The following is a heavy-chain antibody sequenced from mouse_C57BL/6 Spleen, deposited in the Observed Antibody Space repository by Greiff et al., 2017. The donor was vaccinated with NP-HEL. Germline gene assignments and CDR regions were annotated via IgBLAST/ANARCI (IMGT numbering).Heavy chain of an antibody. CDR3: ARGHYGSTWFAY. Sequence: DVKLVESGAELVKPGASVKLSCTASGFNIKDYYMHWVKQRTEQGLEWIGRIDPEDGETKYAPKFQGKATITADTSSNTAYLQLSSLTSEDTAVYYCARGHYGSTWFAYWGQGTLVTVSA. J-gene: IGHJ3*01. CDR1: GFNIKDYY. CDR2: IDPEDGET. V-gene: IGHV14-2*01. D-gene: IGHD1-1*01.